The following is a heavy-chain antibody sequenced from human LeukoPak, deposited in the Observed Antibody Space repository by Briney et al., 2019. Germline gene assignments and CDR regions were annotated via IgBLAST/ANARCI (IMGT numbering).Heavy chain of an antibody. Sequence: PSETLSLTCSVTGGSITDSIYYWGWVRQPPGKGLEWIGSMSYSGTTYYNPSLKSRVIIFADTSENQFSLRLASVTAADTAVYYCANRGIYGYFNFWGQGTLVTVSS. J-gene: IGHJ4*02. D-gene: IGHD3-10*01. CDR3: ANRGIYGYFNF. V-gene: IGHV4-39*01. CDR2: MSYSGTT. CDR1: GGSITDSIYY.